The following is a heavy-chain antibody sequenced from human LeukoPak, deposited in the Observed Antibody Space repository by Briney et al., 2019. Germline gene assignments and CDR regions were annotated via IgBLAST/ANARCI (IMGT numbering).Heavy chain of an antibody. CDR3: ARGGTKSVWGGYRLTYFDY. CDR2: IYYSGST. J-gene: IGHJ4*02. CDR1: GGSISSYY. D-gene: IGHD3-16*02. Sequence: SETLSLTCTVSGGSISSYYWSWIRQPPGKGLEWIGYIYYSGSTNYNPSLKSRVTISVDTSKNQFSLKLSSVTAADTAVYYCARGGTKSVWGGYRLTYFDYWGQGTLVTVSS. V-gene: IGHV4-59*01.